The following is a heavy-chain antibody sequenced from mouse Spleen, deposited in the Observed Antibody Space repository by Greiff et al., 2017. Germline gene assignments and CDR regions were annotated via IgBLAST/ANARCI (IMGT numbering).Heavy chain of an antibody. CDR1: GFTFSDYY. CDR2: ISNGGGST. CDR3: ARGGGGYYFDY. V-gene: IGHV5-12*01. J-gene: IGHJ2*01. Sequence: EVQGVESGGGLVQPGGSLKLSCAASGFTFSDYYMYWVRQTPEKRLEWVAYISNGGGSTYYPDSVKGRFTISRDNAKNTLYLQMSRLKSEDTAMYYWARGGGGYYFDYWGQGTTLTVSS.